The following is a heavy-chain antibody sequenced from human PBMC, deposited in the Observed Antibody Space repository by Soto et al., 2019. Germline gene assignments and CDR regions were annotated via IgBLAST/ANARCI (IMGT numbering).Heavy chain of an antibody. D-gene: IGHD2-15*01. CDR2: IVPIFGTA. Sequence: QVQLVQSGAEVKKPGSSVKVSCKVSGGTFNSYAISWVRQAPGQGLEWMGGIVPIFGTANYAQKFQGRVTINADRSTSTAYMELTRLTSEDTAVYYCARDSSPAVAPSTTAEFDYWGQGTLVTVSS. CDR1: GGTFNSYA. V-gene: IGHV1-69*06. CDR3: ARDSSPAVAPSTTAEFDY. J-gene: IGHJ4*02.